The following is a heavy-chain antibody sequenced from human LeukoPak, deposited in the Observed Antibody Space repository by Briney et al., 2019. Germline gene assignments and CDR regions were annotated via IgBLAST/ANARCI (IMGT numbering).Heavy chain of an antibody. V-gene: IGHV4-59*08. D-gene: IGHD6-19*01. J-gene: IGHJ4*02. CDR3: ARAVAGTSSRLFDY. Sequence: SETLSLTCTVSGGSISGYYWSWIRPPPGKGLEWIGYIYYSGSTNYNPSLMSRVTMSVDTSKNQFSLKLTSVTAADTAVYYCARAVAGTSSRLFDYWGQGTLVTVSS. CDR1: GGSISGYY. CDR2: IYYSGST.